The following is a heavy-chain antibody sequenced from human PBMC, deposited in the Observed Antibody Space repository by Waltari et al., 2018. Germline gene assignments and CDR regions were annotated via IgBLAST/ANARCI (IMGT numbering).Heavy chain of an antibody. V-gene: IGHV4-39*01. D-gene: IGHD5-12*01. J-gene: IGHJ5*02. CDR1: VGSIRSISYY. CDR3: ARHWKKSGYRFDP. CDR2: ISYSGGT. Sequence: QLQLQESGPGLVKPSETLSLTCTVSVGSIRSISYYWGWIRQSPGKGLEWIGRISYSGGTYYNPTLKSRVTISGDTSKKQFSLKLRSVTAADTAVYYCARHWKKSGYRFDPWGQGTLVTVSS.